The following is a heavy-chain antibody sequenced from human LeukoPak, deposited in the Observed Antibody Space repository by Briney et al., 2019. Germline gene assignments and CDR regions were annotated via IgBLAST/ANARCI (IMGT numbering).Heavy chain of an antibody. Sequence: PGGSLRLSCEVSGFTFSLYAMTWVRQAPGKGLEWLSGISGSGASTSYADSVKGRFTIPRDNSKNTLSLQMNSLRAEDTAIYYCARDTGTTPGYYLDYWGQGALVTVSS. CDR3: ARDTGTTPGYYLDY. CDR1: GFTFSLYA. D-gene: IGHD1-7*01. CDR2: ISGSGAST. J-gene: IGHJ4*02. V-gene: IGHV3-23*01.